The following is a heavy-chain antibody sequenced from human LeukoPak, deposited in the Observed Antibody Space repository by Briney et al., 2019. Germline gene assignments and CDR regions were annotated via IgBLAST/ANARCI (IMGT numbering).Heavy chain of an antibody. CDR3: TRDGRYQLLTRSLYYYYYMDV. V-gene: IGHV3-49*03. D-gene: IGHD2-2*01. CDR1: GFTFGDYA. Sequence: PGGSLRLSCTASGFTFGDYAMSWFRQAPGKGLEWVGFIRSKAYGGTTEYAASVKGRFTISRDDPKSIAYLQMNSLKTEDTAVYYCTRDGRYQLLTRSLYYYYYMDVWGKGTTVTVSS. CDR2: IRSKAYGGTT. J-gene: IGHJ6*03.